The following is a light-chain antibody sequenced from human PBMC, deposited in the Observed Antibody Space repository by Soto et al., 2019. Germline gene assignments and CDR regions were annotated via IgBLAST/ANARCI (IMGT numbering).Light chain of an antibody. CDR3: QQGASFPRT. V-gene: IGKV1-5*03. J-gene: IGKJ4*01. Sequence: DIQMTQSPSTLSASVGDRVIITCRASQSISNWLAWYQQKPGKAPNLLIYKASSLKSGIPSRFSGSGSGTDFTLTIRSLQPEDFATYYCQQGASFPRTFGGGTTVDIK. CDR2: KAS. CDR1: QSISNW.